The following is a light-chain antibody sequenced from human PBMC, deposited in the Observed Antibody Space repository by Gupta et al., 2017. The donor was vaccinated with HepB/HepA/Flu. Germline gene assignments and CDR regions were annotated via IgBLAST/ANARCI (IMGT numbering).Light chain of an antibody. CDR2: AAS. V-gene: IGKV1-33*01. CDR1: QDIRNH. CDR3: QKYHCLPHA. Sequence: DIQVTQSPSSLSASVGDRVTITCQASQDIRNHLNWCQQKPGKAPKFLIYAASHLETGVPSSFSGRGSGTDLPFTISSLQPEDNATYHCQKYHCLPHAFGQGTGLEIK. J-gene: IGKJ5*01.